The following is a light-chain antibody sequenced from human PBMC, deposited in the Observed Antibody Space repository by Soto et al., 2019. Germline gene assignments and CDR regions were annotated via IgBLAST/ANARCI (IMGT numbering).Light chain of an antibody. CDR3: QQRSNWST. V-gene: IGKV3-11*01. J-gene: IGKJ5*01. Sequence: EIVLTQSPATLSLSPGERATLSCRASQSVSSYLAWYQQKPGQAPRLLIYEASNRATGIPARLSGSGSGTDFTLTISSLEPEDSAVYYCQQRSNWSTFGPGTRLEIK. CDR2: EAS. CDR1: QSVSSY.